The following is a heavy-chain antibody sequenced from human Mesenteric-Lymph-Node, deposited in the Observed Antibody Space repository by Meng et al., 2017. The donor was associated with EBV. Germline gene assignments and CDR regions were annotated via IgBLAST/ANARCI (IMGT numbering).Heavy chain of an antibody. CDR1: GDSVSSNRAA. Sequence: QSGPGLVKPPQTLSLTCDNSGDSVSSNRAACNWIRQSPLRGLEWLGRTYYMSKWYNDYAVSVKSRISINPDTSKNQFSLQLNSVTPEDTAVYYCARATSGFDSWGQGTLVTVSS. CDR2: TYYMSKWYN. D-gene: IGHD2-2*01. V-gene: IGHV6-1*01. J-gene: IGHJ4*02. CDR3: ARATSGFDS.